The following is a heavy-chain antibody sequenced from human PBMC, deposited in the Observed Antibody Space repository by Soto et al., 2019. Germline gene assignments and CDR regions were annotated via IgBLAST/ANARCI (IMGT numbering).Heavy chain of an antibody. V-gene: IGHV3-74*01. CDR1: GFTFSNSW. CDR3: VKVLARGVGVPRFYFDY. J-gene: IGHJ4*02. CDR2: INADGTST. Sequence: GGSLRLSCAASGFTFSNSWMHWVRQVSGKGLEWASRINADGTSTSYADSVKGRFTISRDNAKNTLYLHVNSLRAEDTAVYYCVKVLARGVGVPRFYFDYWGPGALVTVSS. D-gene: IGHD2-2*01.